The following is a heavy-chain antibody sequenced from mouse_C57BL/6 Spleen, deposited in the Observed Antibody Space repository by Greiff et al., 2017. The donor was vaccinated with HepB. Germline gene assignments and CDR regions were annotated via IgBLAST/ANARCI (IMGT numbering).Heavy chain of an antibody. D-gene: IGHD1-2*01. V-gene: IGHV5-17*01. Sequence: DVKLVESGGGLVKPGGSLKLSCAASGFTFSDYGMHWVRQAPEKGLEWVAYISSGSSTIYYADTVKGRFTISRDNAKNTLFLQMTSLRSEDTAMYYCARSGWGGAYYFDYWGQGTTLTVSS. CDR1: GFTFSDYG. CDR2: ISSGSSTI. CDR3: ARSGWGGAYYFDY. J-gene: IGHJ2*01.